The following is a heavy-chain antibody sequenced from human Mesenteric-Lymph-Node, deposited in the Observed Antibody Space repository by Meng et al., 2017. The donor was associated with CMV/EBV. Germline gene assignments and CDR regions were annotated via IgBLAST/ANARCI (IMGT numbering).Heavy chain of an antibody. CDR2: IRSKTDKYAT. CDR1: GFSLSGSS. J-gene: IGHJ5*02. V-gene: IGHV3-73*01. D-gene: IGHD2-15*01. CDR3: TRQGGYWFDP. Sequence: GGSLRLSCVASGFSLSGSSVHWVRRPFGKGLEWVGHIRSKTDKYATAYSASLQGRFTISRDDSKNTAYLQMNDLKTEDTAVYYCTRQGGYWFDPWGRGTLVTVSS.